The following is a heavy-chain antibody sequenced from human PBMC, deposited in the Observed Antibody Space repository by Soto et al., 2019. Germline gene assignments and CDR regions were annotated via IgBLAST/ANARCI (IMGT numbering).Heavy chain of an antibody. CDR2: ISGSGDST. J-gene: IGHJ5*02. Sequence: DVQLFESGGGLVQPGGSLRLSCAASGFTFSSYAMNWVRQAPGKGLEWVSAISGSGDSTYYVDSVKGRFTISRDNSKNALYLQMNSLRAEDTALYYCAKDLTGELLPTCGDPWGQGTLVTVSS. CDR3: AKDLTGELLPTCGDP. D-gene: IGHD1-26*01. CDR1: GFTFSSYA. V-gene: IGHV3-23*01.